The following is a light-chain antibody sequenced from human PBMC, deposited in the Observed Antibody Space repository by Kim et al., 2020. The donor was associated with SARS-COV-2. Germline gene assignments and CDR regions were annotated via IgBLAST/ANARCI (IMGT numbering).Light chain of an antibody. CDR2: DAS. J-gene: IGKJ1*01. V-gene: IGKV3-20*01. CDR3: QQYGSSPQT. CDR1: QSVSSSY. Sequence: SPGERATISCRASQSVSSSYSAWYQQKPGQAPRLLIYDASTRATGIPDRFSGSGSGTDFTLTISRLEPEDFAVYYCQQYGSSPQTFGQGTKVDIK.